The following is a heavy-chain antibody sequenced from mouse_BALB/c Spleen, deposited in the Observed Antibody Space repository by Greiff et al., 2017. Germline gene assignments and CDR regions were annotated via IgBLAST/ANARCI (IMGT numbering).Heavy chain of an antibody. CDR2: ISSGGSYT. Sequence: EVMLVESGGGLVKPGGSLKLSCAASGFTFSSYAMSWVRQTPEKRLEWVATISSGGSYTYYPDSVKGRFTISRDNAKNTLYLQMSSLRSEDTAMYYCARNYGNYFDYWGQGTTLTVSS. CDR3: ARNYGNYFDY. J-gene: IGHJ2*01. CDR1: GFTFSSYA. V-gene: IGHV5-9-1*01. D-gene: IGHD2-1*01.